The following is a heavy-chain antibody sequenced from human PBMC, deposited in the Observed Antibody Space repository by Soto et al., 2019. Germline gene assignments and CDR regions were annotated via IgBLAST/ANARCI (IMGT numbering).Heavy chain of an antibody. CDR3: ARDVSTGRGDFFDL. D-gene: IGHD1-1*01. CDR1: GASMNNYY. CDR2: MYASGGS. V-gene: IGHV4-4*07. Sequence: PSETLSLTCTISGASMNNYYWSWIRQSAGGRLEWIGRMYASGGSNYNPALNGRAILSADMSKNQFSLTLAAVTAADTAVYFCARDVSTGRGDFFDLWGQGTLVTVSS. J-gene: IGHJ4*02.